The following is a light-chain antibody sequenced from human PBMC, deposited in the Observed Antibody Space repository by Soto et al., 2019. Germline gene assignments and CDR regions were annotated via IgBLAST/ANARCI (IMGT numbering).Light chain of an antibody. J-gene: IGLJ7*01. V-gene: IGLV4-69*01. CDR2: LNSDGSH. Sequence: QPVLTQSPSASASLGASVKLTCTLSSGHSRYAIAWHQQQPEKGPRYLMKLNSDGSHSKGDGIPDRFSGSSSGAERYLTISGLQSEDEADYYCQTWGTGIRRAVFGRGTQLTVL. CDR1: SGHSRYA. CDR3: QTWGTGIRRAV.